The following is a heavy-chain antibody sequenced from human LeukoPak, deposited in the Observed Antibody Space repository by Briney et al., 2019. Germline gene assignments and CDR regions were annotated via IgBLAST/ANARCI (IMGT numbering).Heavy chain of an antibody. CDR2: ITQDGSEE. V-gene: IGHV3-7*02. Sequence: GRSLSLSCAPSGFTFSNYWVRWVRHAPGEGLEGVANITQDGSEEYSADAVRGRFTISRDNAKTSLYLQMSILGAEDTAVYYCVRPYGSNRDHSGYGYWGRGTLVTVSS. D-gene: IGHD5-12*01. J-gene: IGHJ4*02. CDR1: GFTFSNYW. CDR3: VRPYGSNRDHSGYGY.